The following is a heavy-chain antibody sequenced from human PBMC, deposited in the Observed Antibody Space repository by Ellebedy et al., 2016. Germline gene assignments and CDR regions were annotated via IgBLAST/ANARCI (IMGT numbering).Heavy chain of an antibody. V-gene: IGHV4-38-2*02. CDR2: IYHSGST. CDR1: GYSISSGYY. CDR3: ARSYYGSGNGYYFDY. J-gene: IGHJ4*02. Sequence: SETLSLXXTVSGYSISSGYYWGWIRQPPGKGLEWIGSIYHSGSTYYNPSLKSRVTISVDTSKNQFSLKLSSVTAADTAVYYCARSYYGSGNGYYFDYWGQGTLVTVSS. D-gene: IGHD3-10*01.